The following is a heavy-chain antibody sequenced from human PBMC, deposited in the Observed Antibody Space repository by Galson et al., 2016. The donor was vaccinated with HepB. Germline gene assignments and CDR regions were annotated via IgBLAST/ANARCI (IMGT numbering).Heavy chain of an antibody. D-gene: IGHD2-15*01. CDR2: ISPNSGGT. Sequence: SVKVSCKASGYTFTAYYLNWVRQARGQGLEWMGWISPNSGGTNYAQKFRGRVTMTRETSITTAYLELNSLRSDDTAGYYCARRQGYCSGGHGYPRSFFYYYLDVWGKGTTVTVSS. J-gene: IGHJ6*03. CDR3: ARRQGYCSGGHGYPRSFFYYYLDV. V-gene: IGHV1-2*02. CDR1: GYTFTAYY.